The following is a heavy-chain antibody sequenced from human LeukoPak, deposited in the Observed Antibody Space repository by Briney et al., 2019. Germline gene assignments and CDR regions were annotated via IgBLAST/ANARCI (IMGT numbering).Heavy chain of an antibody. CDR3: AKGSAYYDFYYMVV. CDR1: GFRFSGYA. J-gene: IGHJ6*03. V-gene: IGHV3-23*01. CDR2: ISGSGDTT. Sequence: GGSLRLSCAGSGFRFSGYAMSWVRQAPGKGLDWVSTISGSGDTTYYADSVKGRFAISRDNAKNTLDLQMNSLTAEDTAVYYCAKGSAYYDFYYMVVCGKGTTVTVSS.